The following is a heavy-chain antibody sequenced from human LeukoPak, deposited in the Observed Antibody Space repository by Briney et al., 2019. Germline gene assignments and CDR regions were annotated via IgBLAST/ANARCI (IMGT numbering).Heavy chain of an antibody. CDR1: GFPVRSRY. J-gene: IGHJ4*02. D-gene: IGHD3-3*01. CDR2: IYGGGTT. V-gene: IGHV3-53*01. Sequence: GGSLRLSCEVSGFPVRSRYMTWVRQPPGKGLECVAVIYGGGTTYHIDSVKGRFTISRDISKSTMYLEMNNLRVEGTAIYYCASLEGGPSDGRWGQGTLVTVSS. CDR3: ASLEGGPSDGR.